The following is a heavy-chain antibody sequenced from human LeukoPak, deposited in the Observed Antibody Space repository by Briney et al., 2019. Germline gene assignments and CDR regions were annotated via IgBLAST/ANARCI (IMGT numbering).Heavy chain of an antibody. V-gene: IGHV4-34*01. CDR2: INHSGST. CDR3: ARRVGIAARLTPYDY. Sequence: SETLSLTCAVYGGSFSGYYWSWIRQPPGKGLEWIGEINHSGSTNCNPSLKSRVTISVDTSKNQFSLKLSSVTAADTAVYYCARRVGIAARLTPYDYWGQGTLVTVSS. CDR1: GGSFSGYY. J-gene: IGHJ4*02. D-gene: IGHD6-6*01.